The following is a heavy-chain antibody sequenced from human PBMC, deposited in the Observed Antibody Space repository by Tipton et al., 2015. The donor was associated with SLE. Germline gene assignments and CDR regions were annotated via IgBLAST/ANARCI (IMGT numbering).Heavy chain of an antibody. CDR3: ARHVDPTDYYYYAVDV. J-gene: IGHJ6*02. Sequence: TLSLTCTVSGASISSTSYYWGWIRQAPGKGLVWIGSIYNSGNTYYNASLKSRVTISVDTSKNQFSLRLSSVSAADTAVYYCARHVDPTDYYYYAVDVWGQGTTVTVSS. CDR2: IYNSGNT. V-gene: IGHV4-39*07. CDR1: GASISSTSYY.